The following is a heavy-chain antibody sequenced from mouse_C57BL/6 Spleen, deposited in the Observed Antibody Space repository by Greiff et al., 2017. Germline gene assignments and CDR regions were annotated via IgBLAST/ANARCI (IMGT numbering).Heavy chain of an antibody. CDR2: IDPETGGT. J-gene: IGHJ3*01. CDR1: GYTFTDYE. V-gene: IGHV1-15*01. CDR3: TRNGYYVDWFAD. Sequence: QVQLQQSGAELVRPGASVTLSCKASGYTFTDYEMHWVKQTPVHGLEWIGAIDPETGGTAYNQKFKGKAILTADKSSSTAYMELRSLTSEDSAVYYCTRNGYYVDWFADWGQGTLVTVSA. D-gene: IGHD2-3*01.